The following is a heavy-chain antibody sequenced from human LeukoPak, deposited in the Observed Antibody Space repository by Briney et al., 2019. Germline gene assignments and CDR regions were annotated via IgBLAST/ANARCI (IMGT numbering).Heavy chain of an antibody. CDR3: ARELGYCSGASCYFKYYGMDV. Sequence: PGGSLRLSCAVSGFTVSSNYMSWVRQAPGKGLEWVSVIYSGGSTYYADSVKGRFTISRDNSKNTLYLQMNSLRAEDTAVYYSARELGYCSGASCYFKYYGMDVWGQGTTVTVFS. CDR1: GFTVSSNY. D-gene: IGHD2-15*01. CDR2: IYSGGST. V-gene: IGHV3-53*01. J-gene: IGHJ6*02.